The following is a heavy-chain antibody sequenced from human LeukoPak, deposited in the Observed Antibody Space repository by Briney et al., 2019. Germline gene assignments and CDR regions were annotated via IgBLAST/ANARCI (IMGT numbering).Heavy chain of an antibody. D-gene: IGHD2-2*01. Sequence: GGSLRLSCEASGFTFRSFAMSWVRQAPGKGLEWLSGISASGHYIYQADSVKGRFTISRDNSKNTLYIEINSLRVEDTAVYNCARDGSWGDYQFYFYMDVWGKGTTVTVSS. V-gene: IGHV3-23*01. CDR1: GFTFRSFA. J-gene: IGHJ6*03. CDR2: ISASGHYI. CDR3: ARDGSWGDYQFYFYMDV.